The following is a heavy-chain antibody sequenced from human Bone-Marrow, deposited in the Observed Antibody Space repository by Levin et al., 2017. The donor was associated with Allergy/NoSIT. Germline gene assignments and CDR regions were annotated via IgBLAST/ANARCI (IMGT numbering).Heavy chain of an antibody. CDR3: ARGSGTYYDFWSGYLPHAFDI. CDR2: IGTAGDT. D-gene: IGHD3-3*01. CDR1: GFTFRSYD. Sequence: LSLPCAASGFTFRSYDMHWVRQATGKGLEWVSAIGTAGDTYYPGSVKGRFTISRENAKNSLYLQMNSLRAGDTAVYYCARGSGTYYDFWSGYLPHAFDIWGQGTMVTVSS. J-gene: IGHJ3*02. V-gene: IGHV3-13*01.